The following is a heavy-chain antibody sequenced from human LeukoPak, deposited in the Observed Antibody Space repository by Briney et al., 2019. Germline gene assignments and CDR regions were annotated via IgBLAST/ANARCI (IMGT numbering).Heavy chain of an antibody. Sequence: SQTLSLTCTVSGGSISSGDYYWSWIRQPPGKGLEWIGYIYYSGSTYYNPSLKSRVTISVDTSKNQLSLKLSSVTAADTAVYYCRGGNYYDILTGYPDAFDIWGQGTMVTVSS. CDR3: RGGNYYDILTGYPDAFDI. CDR1: GGSISSGDYY. D-gene: IGHD3-9*01. J-gene: IGHJ3*02. V-gene: IGHV4-30-4*01. CDR2: IYYSGST.